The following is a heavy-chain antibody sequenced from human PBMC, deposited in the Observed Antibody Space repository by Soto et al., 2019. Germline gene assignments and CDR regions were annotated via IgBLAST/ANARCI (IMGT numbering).Heavy chain of an antibody. J-gene: IGHJ4*02. CDR3: ARGKGSGTLDY. CDR2: ISAYNGNT. D-gene: IGHD1-1*01. CDR1: GYTFTSYG. Sequence: SVKVSCKAPGYTFTSYGISWERQAPGQGLEWMGWISAYNGNTNYAQKLQGRATMTTDTSTSTAYMELRSLRSGDTAVYYCARGKGSGTLDYWGQGTLVAVSS. V-gene: IGHV1-18*04.